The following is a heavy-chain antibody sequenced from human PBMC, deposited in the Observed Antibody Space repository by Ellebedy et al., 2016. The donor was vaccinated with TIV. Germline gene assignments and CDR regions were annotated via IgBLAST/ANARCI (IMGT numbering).Heavy chain of an antibody. V-gene: IGHV3-23*01. CDR3: AKVGGATPCFDY. D-gene: IGHD1-26*01. CDR1: GFTFSSYA. J-gene: IGHJ4*02. CDR2: ISGSGGST. Sequence: GGSLRLXXAASGFTFSSYAMSWVRQAPGKGLEWVSAISGSGGSTYYADSVKGRFTISRDNSKNTLYLQMNSLRAEDTAVYYCAKVGGATPCFDYWGQGTLVTVSS.